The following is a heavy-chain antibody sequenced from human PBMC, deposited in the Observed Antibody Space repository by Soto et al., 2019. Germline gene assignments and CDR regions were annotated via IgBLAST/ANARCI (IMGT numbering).Heavy chain of an antibody. V-gene: IGHV1-3*05. CDR2: INAGNGNT. J-gene: IGHJ4*02. CDR3: ARAQWLKRDFDY. D-gene: IGHD3-22*01. CDR1: GYTFTSYA. Sequence: QVQLVQSGAEEKKPGASVKVSCKASGYTFTSYAMHWVRQAPGQRLEWMGWINAGNGNTKYSQKFQGRVTITRDTSASTAYMELSSLRSEDTAVYYCARAQWLKRDFDYWGQGTLVTVSS.